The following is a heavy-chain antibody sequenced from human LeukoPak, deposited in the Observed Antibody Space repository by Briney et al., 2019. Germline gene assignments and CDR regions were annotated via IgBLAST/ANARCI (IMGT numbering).Heavy chain of an antibody. CDR3: AKDSSGYQDFDY. J-gene: IGHJ4*02. D-gene: IGHD3-22*01. Sequence: SETLSLTCTVSGGSISNYFWNWIRQPPGKGLEWIGFIHYSGSTYYNPSLKSRVTISVDTSKNQFSLKLSSVTAADTAVYYCAKDSSGYQDFDYWGQGTLVTVSS. V-gene: IGHV4-59*12. CDR2: IHYSGST. CDR1: GGSISNYF.